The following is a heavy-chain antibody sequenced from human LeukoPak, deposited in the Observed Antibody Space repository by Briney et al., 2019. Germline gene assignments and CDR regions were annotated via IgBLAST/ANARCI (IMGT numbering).Heavy chain of an antibody. J-gene: IGHJ4*02. CDR3: ARDYGSGSSIDY. CDR1: GGSISSSSYY. V-gene: IGHV4-39*07. CDR2: IYYSGST. Sequence: PSETLSLTCTVSGGSISSSSYYWGWIRQPPGKGLEWIGSIYYSGSTNYNPSLKSRVTISVDTSKNQFSLKLSSVTAADTAVYYCARDYGSGSSIDYWGQGTLVTVSS. D-gene: IGHD3-10*01.